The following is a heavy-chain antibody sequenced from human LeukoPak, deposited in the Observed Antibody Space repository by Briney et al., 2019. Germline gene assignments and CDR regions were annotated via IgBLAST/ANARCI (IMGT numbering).Heavy chain of an antibody. CDR2: IYYSGST. J-gene: IGHJ4*02. V-gene: IGHV4-39*07. D-gene: IGHD5-12*01. Sequence: PSETLSLTCTVSGGSISSSSYYWGWIRQPPGKGLEWIGSIYYSGSTYYNPSLKSRVTISVDTSKNQFSLKLSSVTAADTAVYYCARINVREGIISGYGSGYDYWGQGTLVTVSS. CDR1: GGSISSSSYY. CDR3: ARINVREGIISGYGSGYDY.